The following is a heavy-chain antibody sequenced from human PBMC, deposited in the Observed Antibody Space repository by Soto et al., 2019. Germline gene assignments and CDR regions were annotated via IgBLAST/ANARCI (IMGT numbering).Heavy chain of an antibody. CDR3: ARDLGIAVAVLGMDV. CDR1: GYTFTSYG. V-gene: IGHV1-18*01. CDR2: ISAYNGNT. D-gene: IGHD6-19*01. J-gene: IGHJ6*02. Sequence: ASVKVSCKASGYTFTSYGIGWVRQAPGQGLEWMGWISAYNGNTNYAQKLHGRVTMTTDTSTSTAYMELRSLRSDDTAVYYCARDLGIAVAVLGMDVWGQGTTVTVSS.